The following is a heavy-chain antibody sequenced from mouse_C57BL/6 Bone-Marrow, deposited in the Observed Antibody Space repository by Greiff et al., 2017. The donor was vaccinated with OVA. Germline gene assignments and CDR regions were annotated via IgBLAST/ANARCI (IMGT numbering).Heavy chain of an antibody. CDR2: IGGDGST. D-gene: IGHD1-1*01. CDR3: SRDYGSSYIAY. J-gene: IGHJ3*01. Sequence: VKLQESGPGLVAPSQSLSITCTVSGFSLTSYGVSWVRQPPGKGLEWLGVIGGDGSTNYHSALISRRSISKDNSKSQVFLKLHSLQTDYTATYYCSRDYGSSYIAYWGQGTLVTVSA. V-gene: IGHV2-3*01. CDR1: GFSLTSYG.